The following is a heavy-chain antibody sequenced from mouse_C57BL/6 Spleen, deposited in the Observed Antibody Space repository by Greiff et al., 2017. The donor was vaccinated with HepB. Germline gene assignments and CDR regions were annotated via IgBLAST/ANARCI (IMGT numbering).Heavy chain of an antibody. V-gene: IGHV1-61*01. J-gene: IGHJ2*01. CDR2: IYPSDSET. CDR1: GYTFTSYW. Sequence: QVQLKQPGAELVRPGSSVKLSCKASGYTFTSYWMDWVKQRPGQGLEWIGNIYPSDSETHYNQKFKDKATLTVAKSSSTAYMQLSSLTSEDSAVYYCARDYFGSRYYFDYWGQGTTLTVSS. D-gene: IGHD1-1*01. CDR3: ARDYFGSRYYFDY.